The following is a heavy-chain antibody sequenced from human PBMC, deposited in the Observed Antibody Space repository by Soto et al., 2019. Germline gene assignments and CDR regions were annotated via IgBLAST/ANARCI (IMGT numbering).Heavy chain of an antibody. D-gene: IGHD2-15*01. Sequence: GDSLKISCEGSGYSLTNIWIHWVRQMPGKCLGWMGRIDPVDSVTTYNPSFQGHVTMSADKSINTAYLQWSSLKASDTAMYYCASGGAASGHHAFDVWGIGTMVTLSS. J-gene: IGHJ3*01. V-gene: IGHV5-10-1*01. CDR3: ASGGAASGHHAFDV. CDR1: GYSLTNIW. CDR2: IDPVDSVT.